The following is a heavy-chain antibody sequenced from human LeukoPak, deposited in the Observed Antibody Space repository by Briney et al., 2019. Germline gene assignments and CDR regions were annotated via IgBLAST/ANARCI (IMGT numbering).Heavy chain of an antibody. CDR2: IYYSGST. J-gene: IGHJ4*02. D-gene: IGHD3-22*01. CDR1: GVSLSGYY. V-gene: IGHV4-59*01. Sequence: SETLSLTCAVSGVSLSGYYWSWIRLPPGKGLEWIGYIYYSGSTNYNPSLKSRVTISVDTSKNQFSLKLSSVTAADTAVYYCARYRYDSSGVALYYFDYWGQGTLVTVSS. CDR3: ARYRYDSSGVALYYFDY.